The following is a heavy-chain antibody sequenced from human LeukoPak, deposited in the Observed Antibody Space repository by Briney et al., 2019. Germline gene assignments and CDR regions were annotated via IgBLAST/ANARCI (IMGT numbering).Heavy chain of an antibody. CDR3: ARRSSWSYYYYYGMDV. V-gene: IGHV1-8*01. Sequence: ASVKVSCKASGYTFTSYDINWVRQATGQGLEWMGWMNPNSGNTGYAQKFQGRVTMTRNTSISTAYMELSSLRSEDTAVYYCARRSSWSYYYYYGMDVWGQGTTVTVSS. D-gene: IGHD6-13*01. CDR1: GYTFTSYD. CDR2: MNPNSGNT. J-gene: IGHJ6*02.